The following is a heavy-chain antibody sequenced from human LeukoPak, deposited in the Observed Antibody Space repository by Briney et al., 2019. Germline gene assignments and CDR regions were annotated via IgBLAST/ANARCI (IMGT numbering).Heavy chain of an antibody. D-gene: IGHD3-22*01. CDR2: ISYDGSNK. CDR3: AKGARYDSSGYHPSFFDY. Sequence: GGSLRLSCAASGFTFSSYGMHWVRQAPGKGLEWVAVISYDGSNKYYADSVKGRFTISRDNSKNTRYLQMNSLRAEDTAVYYCAKGARYDSSGYHPSFFDYWGQGTLVTVSS. J-gene: IGHJ4*02. V-gene: IGHV3-30*18. CDR1: GFTFSSYG.